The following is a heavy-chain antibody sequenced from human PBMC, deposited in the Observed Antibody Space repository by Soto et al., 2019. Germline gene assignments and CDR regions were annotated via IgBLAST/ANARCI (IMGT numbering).Heavy chain of an antibody. D-gene: IGHD1-26*01. CDR2: ISGSGGST. CDR3: AKDLVGGSYYAFDI. CDR1: GFTFSSYW. Sequence: GESLKISCAASGFTFSSYWMHWVRQAPGKGLVWVSAISGSGGSTYYADSVKGRFTISRDNSKNTLYLQMNSLRAEDTAVYYCAKDLVGGSYYAFDIWGQGTMVTVS. V-gene: IGHV3-23*01. J-gene: IGHJ3*02.